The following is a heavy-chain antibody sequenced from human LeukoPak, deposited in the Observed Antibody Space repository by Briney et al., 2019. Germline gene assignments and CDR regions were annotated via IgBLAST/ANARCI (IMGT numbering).Heavy chain of an antibody. CDR2: INSDGSST. D-gene: IGHD7-27*01. V-gene: IGHV3-74*01. Sequence: GGSLRLSCAASGFTFSSYWMHWVRQAPGKGLVWVSRINSDGSSTSYANSVKGRFTISRDNAKNTLYLQMNSLRAEDTAVYYCVRDGSSWGNFDYWGQGTLVSVSS. CDR3: VRDGSSWGNFDY. J-gene: IGHJ4*02. CDR1: GFTFSSYW.